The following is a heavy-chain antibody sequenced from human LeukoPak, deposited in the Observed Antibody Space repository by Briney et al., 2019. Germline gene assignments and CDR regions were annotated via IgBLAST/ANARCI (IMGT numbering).Heavy chain of an antibody. J-gene: IGHJ4*02. CDR1: GGSISSGDYY. Sequence: SETLSLTCTVSGGSISSGDYYWSWIRQPPGKGLEWIGYIYYSGSTYYNPSLKSRVTISVDTSKNQFSLKLSSVTAADTAVYYCARWGSGSYPDDYWGQGTLVTVSS. CDR3: ARWGSGSYPDDY. CDR2: IYYSGST. V-gene: IGHV4-30-4*02. D-gene: IGHD1-26*01.